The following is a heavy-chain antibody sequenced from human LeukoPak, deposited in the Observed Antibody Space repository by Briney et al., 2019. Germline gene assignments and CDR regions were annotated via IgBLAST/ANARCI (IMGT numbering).Heavy chain of an antibody. CDR2: ISGSGGST. J-gene: IGHJ4*02. CDR3: AKGRGRYGSGSYYNWIFDY. D-gene: IGHD3-10*01. CDR1: GFTFSSYA. V-gene: IGHV3-23*01. Sequence: PGGSLRLSCAASGFTFSSYAMGWVRQAPGKGLEWVSAISGSGGSTYYADSVKGRFTISRDNSKNTLYLQMNSLRAEDTAVYYCAKGRGRYGSGSYYNWIFDYWGQGTLVTVSS.